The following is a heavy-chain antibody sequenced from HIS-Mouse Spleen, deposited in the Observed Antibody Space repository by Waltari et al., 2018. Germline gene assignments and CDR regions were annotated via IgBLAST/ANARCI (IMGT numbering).Heavy chain of an antibody. CDR3: ARGGQQLDYYYGMDV. CDR1: GYTFTGYY. V-gene: IGHV1-2*02. CDR2: INPNRGGT. J-gene: IGHJ6*02. D-gene: IGHD6-13*01. Sequence: QVQLVQSGAEVKKPGASVKVSCKASGYTFTGYYMHWVRQAPGQGLEWMGWINPNRGGTNYAQKFQGRVTMTRDTSISTAYMELSRLRSDDTAVYYCARGGQQLDYYYGMDVWGQGTTVTVSS.